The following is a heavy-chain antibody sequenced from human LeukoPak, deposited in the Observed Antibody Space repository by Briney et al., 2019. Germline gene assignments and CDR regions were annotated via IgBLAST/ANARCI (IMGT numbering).Heavy chain of an antibody. V-gene: IGHV2-70*20. Sequence: ESGPTLVNPTQTPTLTCTFSGFSLSTSGTCVSWVRQPPGKALEWLALIDWDDDKYYSTSLKTRLTISKDISKNQVVLTMTNMDPVDTATYYCARSQVEMATMFDYWGQGTLVTVPS. CDR3: ARSQVEMATMFDY. CDR2: IDWDDDK. CDR1: GFSLSTSGTC. J-gene: IGHJ4*02. D-gene: IGHD5-24*01.